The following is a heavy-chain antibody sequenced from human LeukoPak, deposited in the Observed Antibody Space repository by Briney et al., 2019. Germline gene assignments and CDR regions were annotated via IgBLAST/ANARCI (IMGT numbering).Heavy chain of an antibody. CDR3: ARDLDVDIVATIEGGYYFDY. Sequence: GGSLRLSCAASGFTFSSYSMNRVRQAPGKGLEWVSSISSSSSYIYYADSVKGRFTISRDNAKNSLYLQMNSLRAEDTAVYYCARDLDVDIVATIEGGYYFDYWGQGTLVTVSS. CDR2: ISSSSSYI. V-gene: IGHV3-21*01. CDR1: GFTFSSYS. D-gene: IGHD5-12*01. J-gene: IGHJ4*02.